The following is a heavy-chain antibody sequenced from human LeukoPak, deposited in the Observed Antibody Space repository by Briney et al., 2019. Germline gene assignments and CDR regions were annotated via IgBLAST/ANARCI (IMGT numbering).Heavy chain of an antibody. V-gene: IGHV1-18*01. CDR2: ISAYNGNT. J-gene: IGHJ3*02. CDR1: GYTFTSYG. Sequence: ASVKVSCKASGYTFTSYGISWVRQAPGQGLEWMGWISAYNGNTNYAQKLQGRVTITTDTSTSTASMELRSLRSDDTAVYYCARGLYYYDSSGYSAFDIXGXATMVTVSS. CDR3: ARGLYYYDSSGYSAFDI. D-gene: IGHD3-22*01.